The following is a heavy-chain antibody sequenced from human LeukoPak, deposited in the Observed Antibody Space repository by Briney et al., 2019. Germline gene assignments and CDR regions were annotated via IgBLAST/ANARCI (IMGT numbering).Heavy chain of an antibody. CDR3: AKANWGSGY. D-gene: IGHD7-27*01. CDR2: ITVSGGST. CDR1: GLTFSSYA. V-gene: IGHV3-23*01. Sequence: PGGSLRLSCAASGLTFSSYAMSWVRQAPGQGLEWVSTITVSGGSTYYADSVKGRFTISRDNSKNTLDLQMNSLRAEDTAVYYCAKANWGSGYWGQGTLVTVSS. J-gene: IGHJ4*02.